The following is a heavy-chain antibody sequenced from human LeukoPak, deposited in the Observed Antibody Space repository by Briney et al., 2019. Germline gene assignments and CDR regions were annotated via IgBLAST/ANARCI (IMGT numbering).Heavy chain of an antibody. CDR2: ISSSSSYI. V-gene: IGHV3-21*01. J-gene: IGHJ4*02. CDR1: GFTFSSYS. Sequence: GGSLRLCCAASGFTFSSYSRNWVRQAPGKGLEWVSSISSSSSYIYYADSVKGRFTISRDNAKNSLYLQMNGLRAEDTAVYYCARGDYYDSSGYYPGVDYWGQGTLVTVSS. D-gene: IGHD3-22*01. CDR3: ARGDYYDSSGYYPGVDY.